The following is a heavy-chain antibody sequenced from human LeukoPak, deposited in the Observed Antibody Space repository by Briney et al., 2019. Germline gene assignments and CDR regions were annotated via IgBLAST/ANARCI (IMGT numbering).Heavy chain of an antibody. J-gene: IGHJ4*02. CDR2: INHSGST. D-gene: IGHD3-10*01. V-gene: IGHV4-34*01. CDR1: GGSFSGYY. Sequence: SETLSLTCAVYGGSFSGYYRSWIRQPPGKGPEWIGEINHSGSTNYNPSLKSRVTISVDTSKNQFSLKLSSVTAADTAVYYCARAVYGSGSSPHGHWGQGTLVTVSS. CDR3: ARAVYGSGSSPHGH.